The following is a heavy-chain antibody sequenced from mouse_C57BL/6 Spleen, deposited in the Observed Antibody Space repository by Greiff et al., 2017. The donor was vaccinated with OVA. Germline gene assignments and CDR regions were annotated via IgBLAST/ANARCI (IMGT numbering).Heavy chain of an antibody. CDR2: IDPSDSYT. CDR3: ARRVTGGY. J-gene: IGHJ2*01. CDR1: GYTFTSYW. V-gene: IGHV1-50*01. D-gene: IGHD4-1*01. Sequence: QVQLKQPGAELVKPGASVKLSCKASGYTFTSYWMQWVKQRPGQGLEWIGEIDPSDSYTNYNQKFKGKATLTVDTSSSTAYMQLSSLTSEDSAVYYCARRVTGGYWGQGTTLTVSS.